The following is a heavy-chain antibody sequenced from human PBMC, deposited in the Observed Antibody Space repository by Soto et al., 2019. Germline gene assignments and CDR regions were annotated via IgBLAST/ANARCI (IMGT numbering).Heavy chain of an antibody. CDR3: AKATSRAHYYYGMDV. J-gene: IGHJ6*02. CDR1: GFTFNNYA. D-gene: IGHD2-2*01. V-gene: IGHV3-23*01. Sequence: GGSLRLCCAASGFTFNNYALSWVRQAPGRGLEWLSVISGSGATAFYADSVKGRFTISRDNSKNTLYLQMHSLAAEDTAVYYCAKATSRAHYYYGMDVWGQAPTVTVSS. CDR2: ISGSGATA.